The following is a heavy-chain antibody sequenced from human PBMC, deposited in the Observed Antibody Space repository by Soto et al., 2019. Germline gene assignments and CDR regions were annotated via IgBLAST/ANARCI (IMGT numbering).Heavy chain of an antibody. V-gene: IGHV1-8*01. Sequence: ASVKVSCKASGYTFTSYDINWVRQATGQGLEWMGWMNPNSGNTGYAQKFQGRVTMTRNTSISPAYMELSSLRSEDTAVYYCARGKSSSWPYYYYGMDVWGQGTTVTVSS. D-gene: IGHD6-13*01. CDR3: ARGKSSSWPYYYYGMDV. J-gene: IGHJ6*02. CDR2: MNPNSGNT. CDR1: GYTFTSYD.